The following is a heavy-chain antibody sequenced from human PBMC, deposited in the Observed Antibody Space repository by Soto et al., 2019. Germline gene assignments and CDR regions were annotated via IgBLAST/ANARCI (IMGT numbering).Heavy chain of an antibody. Sequence: QVQLVQSGAEVKKPGSSVKVSCKASGGTFSSYAISWVRQAPGQGLEWMGGTIPIFGTANYAQKFQGRVTITADESTSTAYMELSSLRSEDTAVYYCARGGHDSSGYYYHDAFDIWGQGTMVTVSS. V-gene: IGHV1-69*01. J-gene: IGHJ3*02. CDR1: GGTFSSYA. CDR2: TIPIFGTA. D-gene: IGHD3-22*01. CDR3: ARGGHDSSGYYYHDAFDI.